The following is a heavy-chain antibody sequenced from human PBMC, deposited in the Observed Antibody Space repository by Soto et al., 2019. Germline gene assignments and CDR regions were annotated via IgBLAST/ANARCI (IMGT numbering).Heavy chain of an antibody. D-gene: IGHD3-3*01. CDR2: IYYSGSM. CDR1: GGSISSSSYY. V-gene: IGHV4-39*01. Sequence: SETLSLTCTVSGGSISSSSYYWGWIRQPPGKRLEWIGSIYYSGSMYYNTSLKSRVTISVDTSKNQFSLKLSSVTAADTAVYYCARHKYYDFWSGYLYYFDYWGQGTLVTVSS. J-gene: IGHJ4*02. CDR3: ARHKYYDFWSGYLYYFDY.